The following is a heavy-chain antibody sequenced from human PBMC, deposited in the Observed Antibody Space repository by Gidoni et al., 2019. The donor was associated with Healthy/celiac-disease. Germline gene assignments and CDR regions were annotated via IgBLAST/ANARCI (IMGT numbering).Heavy chain of an antibody. CDR3: ARDHGVAGELDY. J-gene: IGHJ4*02. D-gene: IGHD6-19*01. CDR1: GYPFTSYY. CDR2: INPSGGST. Sequence: QVQRVQSGAEVKKPGASVKVSCKASGYPFTSYYMHWVRQAPGQGLEWMGIINPSGGSTSYAQKFQGRVTMTRDTSTSTVYMELSSLRSEDTAVYYCARDHGVAGELDYWGQGTLVTVSS. V-gene: IGHV1-46*01.